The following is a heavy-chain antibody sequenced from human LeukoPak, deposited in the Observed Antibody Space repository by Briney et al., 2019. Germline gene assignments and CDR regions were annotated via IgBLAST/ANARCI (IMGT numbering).Heavy chain of an antibody. CDR1: GGSFSGYY. V-gene: IGHV4-34*01. D-gene: IGHD5-18*01. CDR2: INHSGST. J-gene: IGHJ4*02. CDR3: ARGRYSYGY. Sequence: SETLSLTCAVYGGSFSGYYWSWIRQPPGKGLEWIGEINHSGSTNYNPSLKRRVTISVDTSKNQFSLKLSSVTAADTAVYYCARGRYSYGYWGQGTLVTVSS.